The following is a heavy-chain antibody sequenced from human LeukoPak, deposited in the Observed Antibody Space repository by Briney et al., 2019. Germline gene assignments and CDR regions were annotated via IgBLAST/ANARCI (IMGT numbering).Heavy chain of an antibody. CDR2: ISPFNGHT. CDR1: GYTFSSYG. CDR3: ARGKRYEDY. D-gene: IGHD3-3*01. V-gene: IGHV1-18*01. Sequence: GASVKVSCKASGYTFSSYGISWVRQPPGQGLEWMGWISPFNGHTSYSDNVQCRVTMTTDTATSIGYRELRGLRSEDTAVYYCARGKRYEDYWGGGTQVTVSS. J-gene: IGHJ4*02.